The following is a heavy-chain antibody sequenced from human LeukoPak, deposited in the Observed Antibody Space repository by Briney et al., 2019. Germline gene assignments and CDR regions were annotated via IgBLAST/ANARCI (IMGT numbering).Heavy chain of an antibody. V-gene: IGHV3-15*01. CDR1: GFTFTNAW. J-gene: IGHJ5*02. CDR2: IKSKTDGGTS. D-gene: IGHD3-10*01. CDR3: STLWYGA. Sequence: PGGSLRLSCAASGFTFTNAWMYWVRQAPGKGLEWVGRIKSKTDGGTSDYAAPVTGRFTISRDDSRSTLYLEMNSLKTEDTGVYYCSTLWYGAWGQGTLVTVSS.